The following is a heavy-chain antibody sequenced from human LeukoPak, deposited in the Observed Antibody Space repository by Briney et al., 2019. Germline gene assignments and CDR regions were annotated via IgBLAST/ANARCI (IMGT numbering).Heavy chain of an antibody. J-gene: IGHJ4*02. D-gene: IGHD3-10*01. CDR2: TYPGDSDT. CDR3: ASGVWFGELLPHFDY. V-gene: IGHV5-51*01. Sequence: GESLKISCQGSGYNFPIYWIGWVRQMPGKGLEWMGITYPGDSDTRYRSSFQGQVTISADKSINTAYLQWSSLKASDTAMYYCASGVWFGELLPHFDYWGQGTLVTVSS. CDR1: GYNFPIYW.